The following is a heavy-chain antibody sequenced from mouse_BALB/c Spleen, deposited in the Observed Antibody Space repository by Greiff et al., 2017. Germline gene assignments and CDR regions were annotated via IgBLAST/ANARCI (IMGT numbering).Heavy chain of an antibody. CDR2: INPYNDGT. Sequence: EVQVVESGPELVKPGASVKMSCKASGYTFTSYVMHWVKQKPGQGLEWIGYINPYNDGTKYNEKFKGKATLTSDKSSSTAYMELSSLTSEDSAVYYCARDYGYAAFAYWGQGTLVTVSA. V-gene: IGHV1-14*01. J-gene: IGHJ3*01. CDR3: ARDYGYAAFAY. D-gene: IGHD1-2*01. CDR1: GYTFTSYV.